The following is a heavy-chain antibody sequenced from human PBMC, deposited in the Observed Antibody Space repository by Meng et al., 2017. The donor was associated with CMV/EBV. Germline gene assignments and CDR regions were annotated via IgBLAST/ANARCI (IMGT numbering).Heavy chain of an antibody. V-gene: IGHV1-3*02. CDR2: SNAGNGNT. Sequence: ASVKVSCKASGYTFTSYAMLWVRQAPGQRLEWMGWSNAGNGNTKYSQEFQGRVTITRDTSASTAYMELSSLRSEDMAVYYCARDPIPPSHFDYWGQGTLVTVSS. CDR3: ARDPIPPSHFDY. CDR1: GYTFTSYA. D-gene: IGHD2-21*01. J-gene: IGHJ4*02.